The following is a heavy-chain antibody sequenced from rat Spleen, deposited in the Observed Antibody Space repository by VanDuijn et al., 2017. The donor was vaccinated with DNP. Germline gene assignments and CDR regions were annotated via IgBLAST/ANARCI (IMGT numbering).Heavy chain of an antibody. CDR1: GFTFSNSD. V-gene: IGHV5-25*01. D-gene: IGHD1-4*01. CDR3: ARWPGYNPPYAMDA. CDR2: ISASGGST. J-gene: IGHJ4*01. Sequence: EVQLVESGGGLVQPGRSMKLSCAASGFTFSNSDMAWVRQAPKKGLEWVASISASGGSTSYRDSVKGRFTISRDNAKSTLYLQMDSLRSEDTATYYCARWPGYNPPYAMDAWGQGTSVTVSS.